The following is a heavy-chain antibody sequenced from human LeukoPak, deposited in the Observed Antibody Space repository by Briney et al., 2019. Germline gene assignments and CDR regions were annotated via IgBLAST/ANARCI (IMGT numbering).Heavy chain of an antibody. CDR2: LFYSGST. CDR3: ARLVSGYYDSSGYPSGRHFDY. J-gene: IGHJ4*02. CDR1: GGSMNNYY. V-gene: IGHV4-59*05. Sequence: SETLSLTCTVSGGSMNNYYWSWIRQPPGKGLEWIGSLFYSGSTYYNPSLRSRVTMSVDTSKNQFSLKLSSVIAADTAVYYCARLVSGYYDSSGYPSGRHFDYWGQGTLVTVSS. D-gene: IGHD3-22*01.